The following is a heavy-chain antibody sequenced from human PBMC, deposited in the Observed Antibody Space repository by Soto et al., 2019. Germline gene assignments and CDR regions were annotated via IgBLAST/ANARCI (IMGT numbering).Heavy chain of an antibody. J-gene: IGHJ6*02. CDR3: AVASVTGEESGYPYYYYGMDV. CDR1: GYTFTGYY. Sequence: QVQLVQSGAEVKKPGASVKVSCKASGYTFTGYYMHWVRQAPGQGLEWMGWINPNSGGINYAQKFQGRVTMTRDTSISTAYMELSRLRSDDTAVYYCAVASVTGEESGYPYYYYGMDVWGQGTTVTVSS. D-gene: IGHD3-3*01. CDR2: INPNSGGI. V-gene: IGHV1-2*02.